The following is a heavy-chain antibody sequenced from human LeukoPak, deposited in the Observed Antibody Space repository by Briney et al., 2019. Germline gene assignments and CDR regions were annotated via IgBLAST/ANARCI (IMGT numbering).Heavy chain of an antibody. J-gene: IGHJ4*02. CDR1: GYPITGYF. D-gene: IGHD6-13*01. CDR3: ARDGSSWHNLFDY. Sequence: ASVKVSCKASGYPITGYFLHWVRQAPGQGLEWMGRINPNSGDTNHAQKFQGRVTMTRDTSINTAYMELSGLRSDDTAVYFCARDGSSWHNLFDYWGQGTLVTVS. CDR2: INPNSGDT. V-gene: IGHV1-2*06.